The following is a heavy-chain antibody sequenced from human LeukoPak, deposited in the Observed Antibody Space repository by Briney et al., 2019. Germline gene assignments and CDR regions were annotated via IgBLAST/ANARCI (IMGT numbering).Heavy chain of an antibody. CDR3: TRGPDLDTVLGRGLMFTVLFDF. D-gene: IGHD5-18*01. Sequence: KPGGSLRLSCAASGFTFSDYYMSWIRQAPGKGLEWVGLIRSKAFGGTTEYAASVKGRFTISRDESKSIAYLQMNSLKTEDTAVYYCTRGPDLDTVLGRGLMFTVLFDFWGQGTLVTVSS. V-gene: IGHV3-49*05. CDR1: GFTFSDYY. J-gene: IGHJ4*02. CDR2: IRSKAFGGTT.